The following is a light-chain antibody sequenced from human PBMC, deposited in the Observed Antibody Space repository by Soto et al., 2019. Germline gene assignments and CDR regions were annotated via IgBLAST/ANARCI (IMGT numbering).Light chain of an antibody. J-gene: IGKJ2*01. Sequence: EIVMTQSPATLSVSPRERATLSCRASQSVSSNLAWYQQRPGQAPRLLIYGASTRATGIPARLSGSGSGTEFTLTISSLQSEDFAVYYCQQHNNWPFTFGQGTKLEIK. CDR3: QQHNNWPFT. CDR2: GAS. CDR1: QSVSSN. V-gene: IGKV3-15*01.